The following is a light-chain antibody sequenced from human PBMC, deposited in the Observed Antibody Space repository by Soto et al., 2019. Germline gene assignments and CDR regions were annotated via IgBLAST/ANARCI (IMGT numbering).Light chain of an antibody. CDR1: QNVFYSSNNKNY. V-gene: IGKV4-1*01. CDR2: WAS. J-gene: IGKJ4*02. CDR3: QQYYMIPLT. Sequence: DIVMTQSPDSLAVSLGERATINCTSSQNVFYSSNNKNYLAWYQQKPGQPPKLLIYWASTRESGVPDRVSGSGSGTDFTLTISSLQAEDVAVYYCQQYYMIPLTVGGGTKVEIK.